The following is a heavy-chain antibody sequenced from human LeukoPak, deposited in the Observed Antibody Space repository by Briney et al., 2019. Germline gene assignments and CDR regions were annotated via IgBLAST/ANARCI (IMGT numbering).Heavy chain of an antibody. Sequence: SETLCLTCTVSSGSISSYYWTWIRQLAGKGLEWIGRIYTSGSTNYNPSLKSRVTMSLDTSKNQFSLRLSSVTAADTAVYYCARDNPGLGVDYWGQGTLVTVSS. CDR2: IYTSGST. J-gene: IGHJ4*02. CDR3: ARDNPGLGVDY. D-gene: IGHD3/OR15-3a*01. CDR1: SGSISSYY. V-gene: IGHV4-4*07.